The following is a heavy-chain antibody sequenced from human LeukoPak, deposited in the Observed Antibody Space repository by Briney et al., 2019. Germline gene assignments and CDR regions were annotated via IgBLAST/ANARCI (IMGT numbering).Heavy chain of an antibody. J-gene: IGHJ4*02. V-gene: IGHV3-30*03. Sequence: GGSLRLSHAAWGLPHRIYGMHWVGPAPAKGLEGVAVISSDRREEDYAEALRGRFTSSRHKSSDPLYLQMSSLRPEDAAVYDCRAATKNRGYHFDYCGQETLLTVSS. D-gene: IGHD5-18*01. CDR3: RAATKNRGYHFDY. CDR1: GLPHRIYG. CDR2: ISSDRREE.